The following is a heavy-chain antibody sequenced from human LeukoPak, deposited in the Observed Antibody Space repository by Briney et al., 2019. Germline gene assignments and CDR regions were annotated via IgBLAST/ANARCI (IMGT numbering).Heavy chain of an antibody. CDR2: IYDSGTT. J-gene: IGHJ4*02. CDR3: ARGGDRRGFDY. D-gene: IGHD1-14*01. V-gene: IGHV4-31*03. CDR1: GGPIRNGGYH. Sequence: SETLSLTCIVSGGPIRNGGYHWRWIRQPPGKGLEWIGYIYDSGTTYYNPALQSRVAISVDTSDNHFSLKMRSMTAADAAVYFCARGGDRRGFDYWGQGTLVTVSS.